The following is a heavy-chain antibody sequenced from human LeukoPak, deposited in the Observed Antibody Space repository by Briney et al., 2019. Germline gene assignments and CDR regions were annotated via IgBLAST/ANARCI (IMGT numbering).Heavy chain of an antibody. CDR1: GFTFSSYA. D-gene: IGHD6-6*01. CDR3: AKDRAARLFLDADFYY. CDR2: ISGSGGST. Sequence: GGSLRLSCAASGFTFSSYAMSWVRQAPGKGLEWVSAISGSGGSTYYADSVKGRFTISRDNSKNTLYLQMNSLRAEDTAVYYCAKDRAARLFLDADFYYGGQGTLVTASS. J-gene: IGHJ4*02. V-gene: IGHV3-23*01.